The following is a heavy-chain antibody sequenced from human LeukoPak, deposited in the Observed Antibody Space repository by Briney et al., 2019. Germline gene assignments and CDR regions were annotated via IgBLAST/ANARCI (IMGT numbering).Heavy chain of an antibody. CDR2: ISYSGDT. J-gene: IGHJ1*01. V-gene: IGHV4-59*02. CDR3: ARGSGWYPH. CDR1: GGSVGSNY. Sequence: SETLSLTCSVSGGSVGSNYWSWVRQPPGKGLEWIGYISYSGDTKYNPSLKSRLSMSVDTSKNQCSLMLTSVTAADTAVYYCARGSGWYPHWGLGTLVTVSS. D-gene: IGHD6-19*01.